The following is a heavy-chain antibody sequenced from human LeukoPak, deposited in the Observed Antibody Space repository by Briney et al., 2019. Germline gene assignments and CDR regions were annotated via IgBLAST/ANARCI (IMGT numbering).Heavy chain of an antibody. CDR3: AGDLISGSGSLGY. Sequence: GGSLRLSCAASGFTFSTYWMHWVRQAPGKGLVWVSRINSDGSITSYADSVKGRFTISRDNAKTTLYLQMNSLRDEDTAVYYCAGDLISGSGSLGYWGQGTLVTVSS. CDR2: INSDGSIT. V-gene: IGHV3-74*01. J-gene: IGHJ4*02. D-gene: IGHD3-10*01. CDR1: GFTFSTYW.